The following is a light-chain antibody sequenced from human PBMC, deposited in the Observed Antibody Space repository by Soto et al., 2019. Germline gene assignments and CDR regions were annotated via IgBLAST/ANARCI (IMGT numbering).Light chain of an antibody. Sequence: DIRMTQSPSSLSASVGDTVTITCRASQGISDYLSWFQHKPGEAPKLLIYTASSLQGGVPLRFSGAGSRTAFRLTISGLQPEDSATYYCQQTYTCPSTFGQGTRV. CDR2: TAS. V-gene: IGKV1-39*01. CDR3: QQTYTCPST. CDR1: QGISDY. J-gene: IGKJ1*01.